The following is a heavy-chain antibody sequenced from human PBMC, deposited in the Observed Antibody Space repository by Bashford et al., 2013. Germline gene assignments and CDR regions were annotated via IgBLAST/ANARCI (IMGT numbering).Heavy chain of an antibody. CDR1: GYTFTSFG. Sequence: ASVKVSCKASGYTFTSFGISWVRQAPGQGLEWMGWISPYNGNANYAQKLQGRVTMTTDTSTSTAYMELRSLRSDDTAIYYCARDPYWSQASRYYGMDVWGQGTTVTVSS. V-gene: IGHV1-18*01. CDR3: ARDPYWSQASRYYGMDV. J-gene: IGHJ6*02. D-gene: IGHD1-1*01. CDR2: ISPYNGNA.